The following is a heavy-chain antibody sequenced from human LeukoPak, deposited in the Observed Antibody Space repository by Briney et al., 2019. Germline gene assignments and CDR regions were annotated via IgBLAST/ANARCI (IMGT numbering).Heavy chain of an antibody. V-gene: IGHV4-39*07. CDR1: GGSISSSSYY. D-gene: IGHD4-23*01. CDR3: ARGADGGVSQYYFDY. J-gene: IGHJ4*02. CDR2: IYYSGST. Sequence: SETLSLTCTVSGGSISSSSYYWGWIRQPPGKGLEWIGSIYYSGSTYYNPSLKSRVTISVDTSKNQFSLKLSSVTAADTAVYYCARGADGGVSQYYFDYWGQGTLVTVSS.